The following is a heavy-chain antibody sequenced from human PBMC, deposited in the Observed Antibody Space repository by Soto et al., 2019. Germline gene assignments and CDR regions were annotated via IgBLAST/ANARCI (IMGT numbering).Heavy chain of an antibody. V-gene: IGHV4-31*03. J-gene: IGHJ6*02. CDR1: GGSISSGGYY. CDR3: ARDQAYYDILTGYGGMDV. CDR2: IYYSGST. Sequence: QVQLQESGPGLVKPSQTLSLTCTVSGGSISSGGYYWSWIRQHPGKGLEWIGYIYYSGSTYYNPCLKSRVTLSVDTSKNQFSLQLSSVTAADTAVYYCARDQAYYDILTGYGGMDVWGQGTTVTVSS. D-gene: IGHD3-9*01.